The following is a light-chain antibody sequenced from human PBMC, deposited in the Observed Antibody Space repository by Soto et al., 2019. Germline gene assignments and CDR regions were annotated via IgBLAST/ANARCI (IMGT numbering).Light chain of an antibody. Sequence: EIVLTQSPATLSSSPGERATLSCRASQSVSNYLAWFQQKPGQAPRLLIYDASKRATGVPARFSGSGSGPDFTLTISSLEPEDFAVYYCQQHSNWPRTFGQGTQVEIK. CDR3: QQHSNWPRT. CDR2: DAS. J-gene: IGKJ1*01. CDR1: QSVSNY. V-gene: IGKV3-11*01.